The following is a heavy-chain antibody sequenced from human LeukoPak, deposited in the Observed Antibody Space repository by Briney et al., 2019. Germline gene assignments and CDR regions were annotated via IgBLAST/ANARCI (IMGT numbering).Heavy chain of an antibody. D-gene: IGHD6-19*01. CDR3: AKPYSSGWNEYDAFDI. J-gene: IGHJ3*02. V-gene: IGHV5-51*01. Sequence: GESLKISCKGSGYSFTSYWIGWVRQMPGKGLEWMGIIYPGDSDTRYSPSFQGQVTISADKSISTAYLQWSSLKASDTAMYYCAKPYSSGWNEYDAFDIWGQGTMVTVSS. CDR2: IYPGDSDT. CDR1: GYSFTSYW.